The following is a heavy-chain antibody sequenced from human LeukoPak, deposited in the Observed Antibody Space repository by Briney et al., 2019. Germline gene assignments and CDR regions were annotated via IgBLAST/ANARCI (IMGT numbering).Heavy chain of an antibody. Sequence: PGASLRLSCAASGFTFSSYAMSWVRQAPGKGLDWVSAIDGSGANTFYADSVKGRFTISRDNSKNTLYLQMNSLRGEDTALYFCVKRTVAGQFDYWGQGTLVTVSS. V-gene: IGHV3-23*01. D-gene: IGHD6-19*01. J-gene: IGHJ4*02. CDR1: GFTFSSYA. CDR3: VKRTVAGQFDY. CDR2: IDGSGANT.